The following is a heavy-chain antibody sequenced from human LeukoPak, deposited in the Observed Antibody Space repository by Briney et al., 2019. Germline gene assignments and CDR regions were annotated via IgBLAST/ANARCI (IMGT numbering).Heavy chain of an antibody. V-gene: IGHV4-61*02. Sequence: SQTLSLTCTVSGGSISSGSYYWSWIRQPAGKGLEWIGRIYTSGSTNYNPSLKSRVTISVDTSKHQFSLKLSSVIAADTAVYYCARVAGLVGAIAYFEYWGQGTLVTVSS. J-gene: IGHJ4*02. D-gene: IGHD1-26*01. CDR2: IYTSGST. CDR1: GGSISSGSYY. CDR3: ARVAGLVGAIAYFEY.